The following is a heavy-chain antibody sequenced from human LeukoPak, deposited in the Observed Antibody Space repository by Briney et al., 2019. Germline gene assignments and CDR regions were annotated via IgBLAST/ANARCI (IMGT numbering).Heavy chain of an antibody. CDR2: IYYSGST. Sequence: PSQTLSLTCTVSGGSISSGSYYWSWIRQPAGKGLEWIGSIYYSGSTNYNPSLKSRVTISVDTSKNQFSLKLSSVTAADTAVYYCARGIAAAGREWYFDLWGRGTLVTVSS. CDR1: GGSISSGSYY. V-gene: IGHV4-61*02. CDR3: ARGIAAAGREWYFDL. J-gene: IGHJ2*01. D-gene: IGHD6-13*01.